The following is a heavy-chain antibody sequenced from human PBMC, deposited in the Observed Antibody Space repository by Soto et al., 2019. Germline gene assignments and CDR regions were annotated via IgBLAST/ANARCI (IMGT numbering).Heavy chain of an antibody. V-gene: IGHV1-46*01. D-gene: IGHD3-3*01. CDR2: INPGGGST. Sequence: ASVKVSCKASGYTFTSYYMRWVRQAPGQGLEWMGIINPGGGSTSYAQKFQGRVTMTRDTSTSTVYMELSSLRSEDTAVYYCARAGLDDFWSGYQFDPWGQGTLVTVSS. CDR3: ARAGLDDFWSGYQFDP. CDR1: GYTFTSYY. J-gene: IGHJ5*02.